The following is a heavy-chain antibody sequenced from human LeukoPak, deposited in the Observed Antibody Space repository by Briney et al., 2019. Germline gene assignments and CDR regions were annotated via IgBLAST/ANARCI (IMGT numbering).Heavy chain of an antibody. Sequence: SVKVSCRASGGTFSSYAISWVRQAPGQGLEWMGGIIPIFGTANYAQKFQGRVTITTDESTSTAYMELSSLRPEDTAVYYCATGGGSSWQFNWFDPWGQGTLVTVSS. CDR2: IIPIFGTA. CDR3: ATGGGSSWQFNWFDP. J-gene: IGHJ5*02. V-gene: IGHV1-69*05. D-gene: IGHD6-13*01. CDR1: GGTFSSYA.